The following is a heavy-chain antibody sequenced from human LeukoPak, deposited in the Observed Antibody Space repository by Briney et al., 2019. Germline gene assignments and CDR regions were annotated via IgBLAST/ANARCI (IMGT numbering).Heavy chain of an antibody. CDR3: ARTPIAARPGNWFDP. CDR2: MNPNSGNT. Sequence: ASVKVSCKASGYTFTSYDINWVRQATGQGLEWMGWMNPNSGNTGYARKFQGRVTMTRNTSISTAYMELSSLRSEDTAVYYRARTPIAARPGNWFDPWGQGTLVTVSS. CDR1: GYTFTSYD. V-gene: IGHV1-8*01. D-gene: IGHD6-6*01. J-gene: IGHJ5*02.